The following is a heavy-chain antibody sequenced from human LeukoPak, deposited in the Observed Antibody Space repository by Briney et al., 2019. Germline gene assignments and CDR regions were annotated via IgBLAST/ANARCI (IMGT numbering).Heavy chain of an antibody. Sequence: GGSLRLSCAASGFTFSDYYMSWIRQAPGKGLECVAFISYSGGTIYYADSVKGRFTISRDNAKNSLYLQMDSLRAEDTAVYYCARDREQWLVRRFDYWGQGTLVTVSS. CDR3: ARDREQWLVRRFDY. V-gene: IGHV3-11*04. CDR2: ISYSGGTI. D-gene: IGHD6-19*01. J-gene: IGHJ4*02. CDR1: GFTFSDYY.